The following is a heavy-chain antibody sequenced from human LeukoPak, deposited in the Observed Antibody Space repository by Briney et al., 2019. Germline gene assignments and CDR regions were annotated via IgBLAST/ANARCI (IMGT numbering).Heavy chain of an antibody. V-gene: IGHV3-23*01. CDR2: ISGSGGST. D-gene: IGHD3-3*01. J-gene: IGHJ4*02. CDR3: ATTRHYDFWSGYSISGYYFDY. Sequence: GGSLRLSCAASGFTFSSDAMSWVRQAPGKGLEWVSAISGSGGSTYYADSVKGRFTISRDNSKNTLYLQMTRLRAEDTAVYYCATTRHYDFWSGYSISGYYFDYWGQGTLVTVSS. CDR1: GFTFSSDA.